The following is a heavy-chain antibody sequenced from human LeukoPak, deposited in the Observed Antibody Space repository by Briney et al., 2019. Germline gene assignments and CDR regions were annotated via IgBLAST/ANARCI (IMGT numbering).Heavy chain of an antibody. CDR3: ARDGEYYGSGSYYKKPYYYYGMDV. CDR1: GCSVSSGSYY. J-gene: IGHJ6*04. Sequence: SETRSLTCTVSGCSVSSGSYYWSWIRQPPGKGLEWIGYIYYSGCTNYNPSLKSRVTISVDTSKNQFSLKLSSVTAADTAVYYCARDGEYYGSGSYYKKPYYYYGMDVWGKGTTVTVSS. D-gene: IGHD3-10*01. V-gene: IGHV4-61*01. CDR2: IYYSGCT.